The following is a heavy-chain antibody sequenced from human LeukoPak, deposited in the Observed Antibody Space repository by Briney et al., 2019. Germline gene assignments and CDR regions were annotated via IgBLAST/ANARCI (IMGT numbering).Heavy chain of an antibody. J-gene: IGHJ6*03. D-gene: IGHD1-26*01. CDR1: GGSISSGSYY. V-gene: IGHV4-61*02. CDR2: IYTSGST. Sequence: SQTLSLTCTVSGGSISSGSYYWSWIRQPAGKGLEWIGRIYTSGSTNYNPSLKSRVTISVNPSKNQSPLKLSSVTAADTAVYYCAREIVGAPYYYYMDVWGKGTTVTVSS. CDR3: AREIVGAPYYYYMDV.